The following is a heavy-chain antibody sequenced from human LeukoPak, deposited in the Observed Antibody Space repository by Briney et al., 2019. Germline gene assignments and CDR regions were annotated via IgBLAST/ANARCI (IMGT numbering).Heavy chain of an antibody. D-gene: IGHD3-22*01. CDR1: GYTLTELS. CDR3: ATPYYDSSGYTFDY. CDR2: FYSEDGET. Sequence: ASVKVSCKVSGYTLTELSMHWVRQAPGKGLEWMGGFYSEDGETIYAQKFQGRVTMTEGTSTDTAYMELSSLRSEDTAVHYCATPYYDSSGYTFDYWGQGTLVTVSS. V-gene: IGHV1-24*01. J-gene: IGHJ4*02.